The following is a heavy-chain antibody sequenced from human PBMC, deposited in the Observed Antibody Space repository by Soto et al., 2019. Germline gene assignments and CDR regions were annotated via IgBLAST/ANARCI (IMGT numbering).Heavy chain of an antibody. V-gene: IGHV3-21*01. CDR1: GFTFSSYS. CDR3: ARDGATSSGWYLSGYYYGMDV. Sequence: GGSLRLSCAASGFTFSSYSMNWVRQAPGKGLEWVSSISSSSSYIYYADSVKGRFTISRDNAKNSLYLQMNSLRAEDTAVYYCARDGATSSGWYLSGYYYGMDVWGQGTTVTVSS. CDR2: ISSSSSYI. J-gene: IGHJ6*02. D-gene: IGHD6-19*01.